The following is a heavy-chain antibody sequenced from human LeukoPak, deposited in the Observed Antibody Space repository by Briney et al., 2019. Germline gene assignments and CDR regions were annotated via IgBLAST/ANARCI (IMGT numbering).Heavy chain of an antibody. CDR2: IYPGDSDT. CDR3: ARHLPQDGSWYWFDP. CDR1: GYGFTSYW. J-gene: IGHJ5*02. Sequence: GESLQISCKGSGYGFTSYWIGWGRPMPGKGLGWMGIIYPGDSDTRYSPSFQGPVTISADKSISTAYLQWSSLKASDTAMYYCARHLPQDGSWYWFDPWGQGTLVTVSS. D-gene: IGHD6-13*01. V-gene: IGHV5-51*01.